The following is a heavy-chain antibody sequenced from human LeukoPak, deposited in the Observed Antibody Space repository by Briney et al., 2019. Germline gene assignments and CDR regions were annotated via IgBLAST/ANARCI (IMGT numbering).Heavy chain of an antibody. CDR2: IDPSDSYT. CDR3: ARQGGIAAHSDY. D-gene: IGHD6-6*01. J-gene: IGHJ4*02. V-gene: IGHV5-10-1*01. CDR1: GYKFINYW. Sequence: GESLRISCGGSGYKFINYWISWVRQMPGKGLEWMGRIDPSDSYTNYSPSFQGHVTISADKSISTVYLQWSGLKASDTAMYYCARQGGIAAHSDYWGQGTLVSVSS.